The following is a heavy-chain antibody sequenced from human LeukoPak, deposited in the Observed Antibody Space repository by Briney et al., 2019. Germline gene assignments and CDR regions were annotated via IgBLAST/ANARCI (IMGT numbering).Heavy chain of an antibody. Sequence: PGGSPRLSCAASGFTFSSYAMHWVRQAPGKGLEWVAVISYDGSNKYYADSVKGRFTISRDNSKNTLYLQMNSLRAEDTAVYYCAREEAATPVFDYWGQGTLVTVSS. J-gene: IGHJ4*02. V-gene: IGHV3-30-3*01. D-gene: IGHD2-15*01. CDR2: ISYDGSNK. CDR1: GFTFSSYA. CDR3: AREEAATPVFDY.